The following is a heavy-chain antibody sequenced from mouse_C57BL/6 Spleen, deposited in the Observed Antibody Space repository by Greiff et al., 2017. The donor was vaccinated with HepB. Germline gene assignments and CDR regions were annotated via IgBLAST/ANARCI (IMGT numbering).Heavy chain of an antibody. CDR2: IWWDDDK. Sequence: QVTLKESGPGILQPSQTLSLTCSFSGFSLSTFGMGVGWIRQPSGKGLEWLAHIWWDDDKYYNPALKSRLTISKDTSKNQVFLKIANVDTADTATYYCARIADYDRRGLYYFDYGGQGTTLTVSS. J-gene: IGHJ2*01. D-gene: IGHD2-4*01. V-gene: IGHV8-8*01. CDR3: ARIADYDRRGLYYFDY. CDR1: GFSLSTFGMG.